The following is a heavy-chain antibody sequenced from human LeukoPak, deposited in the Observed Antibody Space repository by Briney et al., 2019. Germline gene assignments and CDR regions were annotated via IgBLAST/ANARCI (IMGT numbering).Heavy chain of an antibody. CDR3: ASRIAVAGAGGNY. CDR1: GFTFSSYG. Sequence: GGSLRLSCAASGFTFSSYGMHWVRQAPGKGLEWVAFIRYDGSNKYYADSVKGRFTISRDNSKNTLYLQMNSLRAEDTAVYYCASRIAVAGAGGNYWGQGTLVTVSS. J-gene: IGHJ4*02. V-gene: IGHV3-30*02. CDR2: IRYDGSNK. D-gene: IGHD6-19*01.